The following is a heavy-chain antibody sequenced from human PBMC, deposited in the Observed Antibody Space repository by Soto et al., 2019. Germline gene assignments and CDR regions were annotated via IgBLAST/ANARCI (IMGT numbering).Heavy chain of an antibody. CDR3: AREDTRSYGSGSYLNYYYYGMDV. CDR2: IKQDGSEK. Sequence: GGSLRLSCAASGLTFSSYWMSWVRQAPGKGLEWVANIKQDGSEKYYVDSVKGRFTISRDNAKNSLYLQMNSLRAEDTAVYYCAREDTRSYGSGSYLNYYYYGMDVWGQGTTVTVSS. V-gene: IGHV3-7*03. J-gene: IGHJ6*02. D-gene: IGHD3-10*01. CDR1: GLTFSSYW.